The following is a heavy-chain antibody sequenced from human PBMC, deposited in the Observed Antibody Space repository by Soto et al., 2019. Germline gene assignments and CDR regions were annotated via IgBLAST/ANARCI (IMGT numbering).Heavy chain of an antibody. CDR2: INPSGGST. D-gene: IGHD6-19*01. J-gene: IGHJ4*02. V-gene: IGHV1-46*01. CDR1: GYTFTSYY. Sequence: QVQLVQSGAEVKKPGASVKVSCKASGYTFTSYYMHWVRQAPGQGLEWMGIINPSGGSTSYAQKLHGRVNMNRDTSKSTVYMELSSLRSEDTAVYYCARGLRTVAGTVGYWGQGTLVTVSS. CDR3: ARGLRTVAGTVGY.